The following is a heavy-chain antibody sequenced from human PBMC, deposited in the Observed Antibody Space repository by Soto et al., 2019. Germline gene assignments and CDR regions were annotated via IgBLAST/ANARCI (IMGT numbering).Heavy chain of an antibody. J-gene: IGHJ5*02. CDR1: GYTLTELS. CDR2: FDPEDGET. D-gene: IGHD5-18*01. Sequence: ASVNVSCKPSGYTLTELSIHWVRQAPGKGLEWMGGFDPEDGETIYAQKFQGRVTMTEDTSTDTAYMELSSLRSEDTAVYYCATKEGYGNWFDPWGQGTLVTVSS. CDR3: ATKEGYGNWFDP. V-gene: IGHV1-24*01.